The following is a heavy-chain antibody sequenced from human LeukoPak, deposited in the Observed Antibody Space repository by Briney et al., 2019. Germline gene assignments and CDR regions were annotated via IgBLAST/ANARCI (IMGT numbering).Heavy chain of an antibody. CDR2: IIPILNIA. V-gene: IGHV1-69*04. Sequence: GSSVKVSCKTSGDTFNSYAFSWVRQAPGQGLEWMGRIIPILNIADYAQNFRSRVAITVDRSSSTVYMLLSSLRFEDTAVYYCAREGAYYGDYLHNWFDPWGQGTLVTVSS. J-gene: IGHJ5*02. CDR3: AREGAYYGDYLHNWFDP. D-gene: IGHD4-17*01. CDR1: GDTFNSYA.